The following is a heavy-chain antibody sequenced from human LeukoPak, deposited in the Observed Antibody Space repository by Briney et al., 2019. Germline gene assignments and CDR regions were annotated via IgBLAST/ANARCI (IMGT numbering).Heavy chain of an antibody. CDR3: ARENGATHFDY. D-gene: IGHD1-26*01. CDR2: ISSSSSYI. J-gene: IGHJ4*02. CDR1: GFTFNTYA. V-gene: IGHV3-21*01. Sequence: GGSLRLSCAASGFTFNTYAMSWVRQAPGKGLEWVSSISSSSSYIYYADSVKGRFTISRDNAKNSLYLQMNSLRAEDTAVYYCARENGATHFDYWGQGTLVTVSS.